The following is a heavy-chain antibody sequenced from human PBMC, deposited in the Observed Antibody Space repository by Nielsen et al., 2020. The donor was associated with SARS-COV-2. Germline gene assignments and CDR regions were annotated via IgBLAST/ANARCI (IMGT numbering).Heavy chain of an antibody. CDR2: ISWNSGSI. D-gene: IGHD2-2*01. CDR3: ARDFKGYCSSSSCLDAFDI. V-gene: IGHV3-9*01. CDR1: GFTFDDYA. J-gene: IGHJ3*02. Sequence: GGSLRLSCAASGFTFDDYAMHWVRQAPGKGLEWVSGISWNSGSIGYADSVKGRFTISRDNAKNSLYLQMNSLRAEDTAVYYCARDFKGYCSSSSCLDAFDIWGQGTMVTVSS.